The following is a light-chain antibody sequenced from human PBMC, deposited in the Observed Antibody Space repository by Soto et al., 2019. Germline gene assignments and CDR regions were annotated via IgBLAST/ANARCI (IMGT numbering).Light chain of an antibody. V-gene: IGKV1-5*01. CDR1: QSISSW. CDR2: DAS. J-gene: IGKJ4*01. CDR3: QEDNSYSPLT. Sequence: DIQMTQSPSTLSASVGDRVTITCRASQSISSWLAWYQQKPGKAPKLLLYDASSLESGVPSRLSGSGSGTEFTLTISSLQPDDFATYYCQEDNSYSPLTFGGGTKVEIK.